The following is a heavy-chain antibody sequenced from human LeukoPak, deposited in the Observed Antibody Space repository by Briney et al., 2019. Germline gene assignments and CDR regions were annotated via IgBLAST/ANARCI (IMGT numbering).Heavy chain of an antibody. Sequence: GGSLRLSCAASGLTFRSYGMHWVRQAPGKGLEWVAVISYDGTYKYYADSVKGRFTISRDNSKNTLYLQMNSLRGEDTAVYYCAKRTTENSGSADYWGQGTLVTVSS. J-gene: IGHJ4*02. CDR1: GLTFRSYG. V-gene: IGHV3-30*18. CDR2: ISYDGTYK. D-gene: IGHD1-26*01. CDR3: AKRTTENSGSADY.